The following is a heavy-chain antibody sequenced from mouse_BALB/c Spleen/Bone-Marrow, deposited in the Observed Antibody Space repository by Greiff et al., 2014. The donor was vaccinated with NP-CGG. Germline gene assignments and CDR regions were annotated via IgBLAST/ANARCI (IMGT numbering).Heavy chain of an antibody. V-gene: IGHV2-6-5*01. Sequence: VQGVESGPGLVAPSQSLSITCTVSGFSLTDYGVSWIRQPPGKGLEWLGVIWGGGSTYYNSALKSRLSISKDNSESQVFLKMNSLQTDDTAMYYCAKRGGLGPYWYFDVWGAGTTVTVSS. CDR1: GFSLTDYG. CDR3: AKRGGLGPYWYFDV. J-gene: IGHJ1*01. D-gene: IGHD4-1*01. CDR2: IWGGGST.